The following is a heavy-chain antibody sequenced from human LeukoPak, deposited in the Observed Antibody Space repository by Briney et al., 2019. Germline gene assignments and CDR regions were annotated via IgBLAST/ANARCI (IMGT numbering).Heavy chain of an antibody. V-gene: IGHV1-8*03. CDR3: ARGRASAGGYSGYDWGDWFDP. CDR1: GYTFTSYD. CDR2: MNPNNGHT. Sequence: GSSVKVSCKASGYTFTSYDINWVRQATGQGLQWMGWMNPNNGHTGYAQKFQGRVTITRDTSISTAYMELSSLRSEDTAVYYCARGRASAGGYSGYDWGDWFDPWGQGTLITVSS. D-gene: IGHD5-12*01. J-gene: IGHJ5*02.